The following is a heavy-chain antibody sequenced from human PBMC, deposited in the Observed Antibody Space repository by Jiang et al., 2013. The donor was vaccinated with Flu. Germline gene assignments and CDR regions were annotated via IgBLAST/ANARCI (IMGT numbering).Heavy chain of an antibody. D-gene: IGHD1-26*01. CDR1: GGSISSYY. J-gene: IGHJ3*02. CDR3: ARVSDGSYSGAFDI. Sequence: GPGLVKPSETLSLTCTVSGGSISSYYWSWIRQPPGKGLEWIGYIYYSGSTNYNPSLKSRVTISVDTSKNQFSLKLSSVTAADTAVYYCARVSDGSYSGAFDIWGQGTMVTVSS. CDR2: IYYSGST. V-gene: IGHV4-59*08.